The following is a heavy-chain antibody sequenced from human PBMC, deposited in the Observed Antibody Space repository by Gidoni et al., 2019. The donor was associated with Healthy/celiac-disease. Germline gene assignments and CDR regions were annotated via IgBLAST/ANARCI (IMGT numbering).Heavy chain of an antibody. D-gene: IGHD2-2*01. V-gene: IGHV4-39*01. Sequence: QLQLQESGPGLVKPSETLSLTCTVSGGSFSSSSYYWGGIRQPPGKGLEWIGSIYYRGSTYYTPSLKSRVTISVDTSKNQFSLKLSSVTAADTAVYYCARNIVVVPAAISGRPYYYYMDVWGKGTTVTVSS. CDR3: ARNIVVVPAAISGRPYYYYMDV. J-gene: IGHJ6*03. CDR2: IYYRGST. CDR1: GGSFSSSSYY.